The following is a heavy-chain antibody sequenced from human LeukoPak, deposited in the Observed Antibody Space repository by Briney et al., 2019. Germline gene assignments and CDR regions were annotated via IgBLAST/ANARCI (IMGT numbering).Heavy chain of an antibody. CDR1: GGSISSYY. D-gene: IGHD6-13*01. J-gene: IGHJ4*02. Sequence: ETLSLTCTVSGGSISSYYWSWIRQPPGKGLEWVSAISGSGGSTYYADSVKGRFTISRDNSKNTLYLQMNSLRAEDTAVYYCAKSQQLAFFDYWGQGTLVTVSS. CDR3: AKSQQLAFFDY. V-gene: IGHV3-23*01. CDR2: ISGSGGST.